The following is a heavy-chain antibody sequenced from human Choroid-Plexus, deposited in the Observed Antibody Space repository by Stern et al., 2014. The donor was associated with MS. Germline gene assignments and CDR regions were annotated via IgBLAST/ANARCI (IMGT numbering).Heavy chain of an antibody. Sequence: VQLVESGGGVVQPGRPLRLSCVASGFTFGSCAMHWVRQAPGKGLEWVAGVSYDGSNKYYADLVKGRFPISRDNSQNTLYMQMSSLRPEDTAVYYCAKDRQYLTYFFDHWGQGSLVTVSS. V-gene: IGHV3-30*18. D-gene: IGHD2/OR15-2a*01. J-gene: IGHJ5*02. CDR3: AKDRQYLTYFFDH. CDR1: GFTFGSCA. CDR2: VSYDGSNK.